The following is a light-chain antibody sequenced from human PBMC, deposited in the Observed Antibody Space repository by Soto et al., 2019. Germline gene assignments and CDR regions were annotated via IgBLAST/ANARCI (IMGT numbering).Light chain of an antibody. CDR3: QQYGNAPIT. CDR1: QAVCSSL. CDR2: GAS. J-gene: IGKJ5*01. Sequence: TVLPQSPGTLSLSPGEGATLSCRATQAVCSSLLAWYQQKPGQAPRLLIYGASSRATGIPDRFSGSGSGTDFTLSISRLEVEDFAVYHCQQYGNAPITFGQGTRLEIK. V-gene: IGKV3-20*01.